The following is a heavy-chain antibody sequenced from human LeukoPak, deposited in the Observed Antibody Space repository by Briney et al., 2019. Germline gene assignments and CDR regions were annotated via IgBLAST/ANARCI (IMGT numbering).Heavy chain of an antibody. Sequence: GGSLRLSYEASGFTFSNSWMTWVRQTTGKGLEWVANIKTDGSEKYYVDSVKGRFTISRDNAKNSLYLQMNSLRAEDTAVYYCATYSTKNAREFESWGQGTLVTVSS. J-gene: IGHJ5*01. V-gene: IGHV3-7*01. CDR2: IKTDGSEK. CDR1: GFTFSNSW. CDR3: ATYSTKNAREFES. D-gene: IGHD2/OR15-2a*01.